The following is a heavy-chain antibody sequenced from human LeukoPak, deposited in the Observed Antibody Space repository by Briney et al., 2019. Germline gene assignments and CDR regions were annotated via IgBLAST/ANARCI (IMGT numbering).Heavy chain of an antibody. V-gene: IGHV4-4*07. D-gene: IGHD6-13*01. J-gene: IGHJ2*01. CDR1: GGSITSYG. CDR3: ARLTSSWYQDWYFDL. CDR2: FYTSGST. Sequence: SETLSLTCTVSGGSITSYGWSWIRQPAGKGLEWIGRFYTSGSTNYNPSLKSRVTMSLDTSKNQFSLKLSSVTAADTAFYYCARLTSSWYQDWYFDLWGRGTLVTVSS.